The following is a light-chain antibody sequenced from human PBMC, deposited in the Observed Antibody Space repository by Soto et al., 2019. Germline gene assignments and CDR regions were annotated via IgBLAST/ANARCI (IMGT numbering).Light chain of an antibody. CDR2: EDQ. V-gene: IGLV6-57*03. CDR3: QTYDGTNWV. Sequence: NFMLTQPHSVSESPGQTVTLSCTRSSGNIAFNYVQWYQQRPGSAPTIVIYEDQKRPSGVPDRFSGSIVSYSNSASLTISGLKTEDEADYYCQTYDGTNWVFGGGTKLTVL. J-gene: IGLJ3*02. CDR1: SGNIAFNY.